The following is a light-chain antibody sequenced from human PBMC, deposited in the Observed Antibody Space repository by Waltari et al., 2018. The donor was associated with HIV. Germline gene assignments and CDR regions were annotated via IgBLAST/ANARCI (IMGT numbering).Light chain of an antibody. CDR1: VLTKKY. V-gene: IGLV3-27*01. CDR2: KDT. J-gene: IGLJ2*01. Sequence: SYELTQPSSVSVSPGQTARITCSGDVLTKKYARWFQQKPGQAPVSVIYKDTKRPSGIPERFSGSTSGITVTLTISGAQIEDEGDYYCYSAADTYVVFGGGTKLTVL. CDR3: YSAADTYVV.